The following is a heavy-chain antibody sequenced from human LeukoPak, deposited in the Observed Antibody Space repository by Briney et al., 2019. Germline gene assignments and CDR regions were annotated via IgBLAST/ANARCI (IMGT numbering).Heavy chain of an antibody. CDR2: IRYDGSNK. CDR1: GFTFSSYG. D-gene: IGHD6-13*01. J-gene: IGHJ4*02. Sequence: GGSLRLSCAASGFTFSSYGMHWVRQAPGKGLEWVAFIRYDGSNKYYADSVRGRFIISRDNSKNTLYLQMNSLRAEDTAVYYCAKDRGYSSSWANDYWGQGTLVTVSS. V-gene: IGHV3-30*02. CDR3: AKDRGYSSSWANDY.